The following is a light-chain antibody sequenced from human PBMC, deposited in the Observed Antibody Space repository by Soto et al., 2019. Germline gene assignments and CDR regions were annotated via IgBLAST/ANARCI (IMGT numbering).Light chain of an antibody. CDR2: DVS. CDR1: SSDLGDYNS. V-gene: IGLV2-14*01. J-gene: IGLJ1*01. CDR3: SSYSISDTPYV. Sequence: QSALTQPASVSGSPGQSITISCTGTSSDLGDYNSVSWYQHHPGKAPKLMIYDVSHRPSGVSNRFSGSKSGNTASLTISGLQAEDEADYYCSSYSISDTPYVFGGGTKVTVL.